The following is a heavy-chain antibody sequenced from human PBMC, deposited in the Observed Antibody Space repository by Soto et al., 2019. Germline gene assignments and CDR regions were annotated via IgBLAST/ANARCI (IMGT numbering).Heavy chain of an antibody. V-gene: IGHV4-4*07. Sequence: SETLSLTCTVSGGSISNYYCNWIRQPAGKGLEWIGRIDTSGSTDYNPSLKSRVTMSVDTSKQEFSLKLSSVTAADTALYYCARGGQDFWSGPFDYWGRGALVTVSS. J-gene: IGHJ4*02. D-gene: IGHD3-3*01. CDR3: ARGGQDFWSGPFDY. CDR2: IDTSGST. CDR1: GGSISNYY.